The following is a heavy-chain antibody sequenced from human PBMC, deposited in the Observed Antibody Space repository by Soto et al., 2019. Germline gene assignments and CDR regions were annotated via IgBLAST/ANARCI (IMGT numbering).Heavy chain of an antibody. Sequence: QVQLQESGPGLVKPSETLCLTCTVSGGSVSSGDYYWSWIRQPPGKGLEWIGYIYYSGNTNYNPSLKSRVIISVDTSKNLFSLKLTSVTAADTAVYYCARIPVDTSMIYWLDPWGQGTLVTVSS. V-gene: IGHV4-61*08. CDR1: GGSVSSGDYY. D-gene: IGHD5-18*01. CDR2: IYYSGNT. J-gene: IGHJ5*02. CDR3: ARIPVDTSMIYWLDP.